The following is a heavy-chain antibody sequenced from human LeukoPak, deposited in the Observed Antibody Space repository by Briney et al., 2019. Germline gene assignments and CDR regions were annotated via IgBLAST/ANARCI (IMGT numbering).Heavy chain of an antibody. V-gene: IGHV3-23*01. Sequence: PGGSLRLSCSASGFTFSNYAMSWVRQAPGKGLEWVSAISGSGGSTYYADSVKGRLTISRDNSKNTLYLQMNSLRAEDTAVYYCAKNRLRSLANGGDYFDYWGQGTLVTVSS. J-gene: IGHJ4*02. D-gene: IGHD3-3*01. CDR1: GFTFSNYA. CDR2: ISGSGGST. CDR3: AKNRLRSLANGGDYFDY.